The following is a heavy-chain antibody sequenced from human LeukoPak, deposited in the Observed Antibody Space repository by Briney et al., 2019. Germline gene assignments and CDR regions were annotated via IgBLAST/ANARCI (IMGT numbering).Heavy chain of an antibody. CDR2: IIPIFGTA. CDR1: GGTFSSYA. CDR3: ARDLRGLQGSDP. V-gene: IGHV1-69*01. D-gene: IGHD4-11*01. Sequence: SVKVSCKASGGTFSSYAISWVRQAPGQGLEWMGGIIPIFGTANYAQKFQGRVTITADESTSTAYMELSSLRSEDTAEYYCARDLRGLQGSDPWGQGTLVTVSS. J-gene: IGHJ5*02.